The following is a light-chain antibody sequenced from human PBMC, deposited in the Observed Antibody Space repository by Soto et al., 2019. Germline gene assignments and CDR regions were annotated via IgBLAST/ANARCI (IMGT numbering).Light chain of an antibody. Sequence: DIQMTQSPSSLSASVGDRVTITCRASQSISSYLNWYQKKPGKAPKLLIYTASSLQSGVPSRFSGSGSGTDFTLTIRSLQPEDFATYYCQQSYSTPQTFGQGTKVEIK. CDR1: QSISSY. J-gene: IGKJ1*01. CDR2: TAS. V-gene: IGKV1-39*01. CDR3: QQSYSTPQT.